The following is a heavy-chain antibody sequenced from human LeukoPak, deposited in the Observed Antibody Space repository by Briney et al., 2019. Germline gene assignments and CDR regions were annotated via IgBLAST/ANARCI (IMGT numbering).Heavy chain of an antibody. CDR1: GGSISSGGYY. V-gene: IGHV4-31*03. CDR3: ARGLGYCSSTSCYIWFDP. J-gene: IGHJ5*02. D-gene: IGHD2-2*02. Sequence: SQTLSLTCTVPGGSISSGGYYWSWIRQHPGKGLEWIGFIYYSGSTYYNPSLKSRVTISVDTSKNQFSLKLSSVTAADTAVYYCARGLGYCSSTSCYIWFDPWGQGTLVTVSS. CDR2: IYYSGST.